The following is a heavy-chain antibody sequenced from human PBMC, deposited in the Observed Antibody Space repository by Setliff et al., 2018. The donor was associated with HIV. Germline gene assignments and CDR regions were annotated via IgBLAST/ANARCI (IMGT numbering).Heavy chain of an antibody. CDR2: IYSGGNR. Sequence: PGGSLRLSCAASGFTVSGNYLNWVRQAPGKGLEWVSVIYSGGNRNYADSVKGRFTLSRDNSKNTLFLQMNSLRPEDTAVYYCARAGHFDWLLPFDYWGQGTLVTVSS. V-gene: IGHV3-66*02. CDR3: ARAGHFDWLLPFDY. CDR1: GFTVSGNY. J-gene: IGHJ4*02. D-gene: IGHD3-9*01.